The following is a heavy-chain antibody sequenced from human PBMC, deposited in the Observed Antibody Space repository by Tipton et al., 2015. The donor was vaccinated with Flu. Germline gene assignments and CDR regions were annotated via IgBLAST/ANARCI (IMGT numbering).Heavy chain of an antibody. D-gene: IGHD3-16*01. CDR3: ARSGYSYGYVDR. CDR1: GFSVSSHY. J-gene: IGHJ1*01. CDR2: IYTGTRT. Sequence: SLRLSCAASGFSVSSHYMSWVRQAPGKGLEWVSVIYTGTRTYYADSVKGRLTISRDDSKNTLSLQMDSLKVEDSAMYYCARSGYSYGYVDRWGQGALVTVSS. V-gene: IGHV3-53*05.